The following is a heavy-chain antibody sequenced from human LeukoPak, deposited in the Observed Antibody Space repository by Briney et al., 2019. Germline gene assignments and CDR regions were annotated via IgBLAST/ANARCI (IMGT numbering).Heavy chain of an antibody. CDR1: GYTFTGYY. V-gene: IGHV1-2*02. D-gene: IGHD2-2*01. Sequence: GVSVKVSCKASGYTFTGYYMHWVRQAPGQGLEWMGWINPNSGGTNYAQKFQGRVTMTRDTSISTAYMELSRLRSDDTAVYYCAREDIVVVPAAVDYWGQGTLVTVSS. CDR2: INPNSGGT. J-gene: IGHJ4*02. CDR3: AREDIVVVPAAVDY.